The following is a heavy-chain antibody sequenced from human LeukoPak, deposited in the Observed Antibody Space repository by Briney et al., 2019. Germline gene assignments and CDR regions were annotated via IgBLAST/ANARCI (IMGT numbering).Heavy chain of an antibody. J-gene: IGHJ6*02. CDR1: GYTFTTYY. Sequence: ASVTVSFTASGYTFTTYYLHWVRQAPGQGLEWMGIINPSAGTTIYAQKFQGRVTMPRDTSTSTVYMELSSLRSEDTAVYYCARHWLTGTTSAYYYYGMDVWGQGTTVTVSS. CDR3: ARHWLTGTTSAYYYYGMDV. V-gene: IGHV1-46*01. D-gene: IGHD1-7*01. CDR2: INPSAGTT.